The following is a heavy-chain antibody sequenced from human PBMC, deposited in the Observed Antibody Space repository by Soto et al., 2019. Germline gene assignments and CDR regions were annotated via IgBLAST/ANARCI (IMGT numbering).Heavy chain of an antibody. CDR3: AKGRGDYEKHFDY. Sequence: GGSLRLCCAASGFTLSNYVMAWVRQAPGEGLGWVSSIRGSGDSTYYSDSVRGRFTISRDRSKNTLYLQMNSLRAEDTAIYYGAKGRGDYEKHFDYSGQRNLVTLSA. D-gene: IGHD4-17*01. CDR1: GFTLSNYV. CDR2: IRGSGDST. V-gene: IGHV3-23*01. J-gene: IGHJ4*02.